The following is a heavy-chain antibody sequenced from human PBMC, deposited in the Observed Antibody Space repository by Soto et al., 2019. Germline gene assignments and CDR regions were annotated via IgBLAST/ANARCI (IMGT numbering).Heavy chain of an antibody. D-gene: IGHD5-12*01. Sequence: QVQLQESGPGLVKPSQTLSLTCTVSGGSISSGDYYWSWIRQPPGKGLEWIGYIYYSGSTYYNPSLKSRVTISVDTFENQFSLKLISVTAADTAVYYCARDGGYSGYDWGPFDYWCQETLVTVSS. CDR1: GGSISSGDYY. J-gene: IGHJ4*02. CDR2: IYYSGST. CDR3: ARDGGYSGYDWGPFDY. V-gene: IGHV4-30-4*01.